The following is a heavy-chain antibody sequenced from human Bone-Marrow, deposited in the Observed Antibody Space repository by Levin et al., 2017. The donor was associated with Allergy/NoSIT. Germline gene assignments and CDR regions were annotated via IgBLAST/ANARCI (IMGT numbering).Heavy chain of an antibody. J-gene: IGHJ4*02. CDR2: IHHSGST. D-gene: IGHD6-13*01. CDR3: ATTLAARRFDY. Sequence: SETLSLTSAVSGGSISSIGYSWNWIRQPPGKGLEWIGYIHHSGSTYYNPSLKSRVTMSVDRSKNQFSLSLSSVTAADKAVYFCATTLAARRFDYWGQGILVTVSS. V-gene: IGHV4-30-2*01. CDR1: GGSISSIGYS.